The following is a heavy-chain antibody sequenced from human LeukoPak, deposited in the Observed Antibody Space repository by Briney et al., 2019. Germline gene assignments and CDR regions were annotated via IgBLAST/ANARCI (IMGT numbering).Heavy chain of an antibody. CDR1: GGSISGYY. J-gene: IGHJ4*02. CDR2: IYYSGNT. Sequence: SETLSLTCTVSGGSISGYYWNWIRQPPGKGLEWIGYIYYSGNTNYNPSLKSRVTISVDTSKNQFSLKLSSVTAADTAVFFCARRGEAAAKGGRYFDQWGQGTLVTVSS. CDR3: ARRGEAAAKGGRYFDQ. D-gene: IGHD6-13*01. V-gene: IGHV4-59*08.